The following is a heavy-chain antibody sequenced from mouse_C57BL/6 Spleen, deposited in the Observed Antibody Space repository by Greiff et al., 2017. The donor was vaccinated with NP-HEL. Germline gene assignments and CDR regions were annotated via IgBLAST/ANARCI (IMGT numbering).Heavy chain of an antibody. Sequence: VQLQQPGAELVRPGSSVKLSCKASGYTFTSYWMHWVKQRPIQGLEWIGNIDPSDSETHYNQKFKDKATLTVDKSSSTAYMQLSSLTSEDSAVYYCAKLGRGAGFAYWGQGTLVTVSA. J-gene: IGHJ3*01. V-gene: IGHV1-52*01. CDR2: IDPSDSET. CDR1: GYTFTSYW. CDR3: AKLGRGAGFAY. D-gene: IGHD4-1*01.